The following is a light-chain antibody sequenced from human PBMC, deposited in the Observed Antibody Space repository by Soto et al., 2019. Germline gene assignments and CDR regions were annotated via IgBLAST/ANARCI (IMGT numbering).Light chain of an antibody. CDR3: AAWDDSLRGVV. CDR1: SSNLGAGYD. Sequence: QPVLTQPPSVSGAPGQRVTISCTGNSSNLGAGYDVHWYQQLPGAAPKLVIFGNRNRPSGVPERFSGSKSGTSASLAITGLQAEDEADYYCAAWDDSLRGVVFGGGTKLTVL. V-gene: IGLV1-40*01. CDR2: GNR. J-gene: IGLJ2*01.